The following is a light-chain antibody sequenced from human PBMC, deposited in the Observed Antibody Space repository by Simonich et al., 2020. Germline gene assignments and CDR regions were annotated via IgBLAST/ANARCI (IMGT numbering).Light chain of an antibody. Sequence: NFMLTQPHSVSESPGKTVTISCTRSSGGIASNYVPWYQQRPGSAPTTVIYEDNQRPSGVPERFSGSIDSSSNSASLTIAGLKTEDEADYYCQSYDSSSWVFGGGTKLTVL. J-gene: IGLJ3*02. V-gene: IGLV6-57*03. CDR3: QSYDSSSWV. CDR2: EDN. CDR1: SGGIASNY.